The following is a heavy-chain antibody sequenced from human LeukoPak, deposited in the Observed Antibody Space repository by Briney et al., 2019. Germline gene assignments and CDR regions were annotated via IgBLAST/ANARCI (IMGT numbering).Heavy chain of an antibody. V-gene: IGHV5-51*01. CDR2: IYPDDTDT. J-gene: IGHJ4*02. CDR1: GYSFPSYW. CDR3: ARRVVGATRGPYYFDY. Sequence: GESLKISCKGSGYSFPSYWIAWVRQIPGKGLEWMGIIYPDDTDTRYSPSFQGQVTITADKSISTAYLQWSSLKASDTAMYYCARRVVGATRGPYYFDYWGQGTLVTVSS. D-gene: IGHD1-26*01.